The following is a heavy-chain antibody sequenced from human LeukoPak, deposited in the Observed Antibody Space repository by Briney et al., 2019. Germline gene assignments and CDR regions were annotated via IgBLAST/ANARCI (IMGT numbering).Heavy chain of an antibody. CDR1: GYTFTGYY. CDR3: ASQAGYSSSWYDY. Sequence: ASVKVSCKASGYTFTGYYMHWVRQAPGQGLGWMGWINPNSGGTNYAQKFQGRVTMTRDTSISTAYMELSRLRSDDTAVYYCASQAGYSSSWYDYWGQGTLVTVSS. V-gene: IGHV1-2*02. CDR2: INPNSGGT. D-gene: IGHD6-13*01. J-gene: IGHJ4*02.